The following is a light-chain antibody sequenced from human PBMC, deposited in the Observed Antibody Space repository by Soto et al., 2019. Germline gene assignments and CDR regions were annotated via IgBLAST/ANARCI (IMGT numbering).Light chain of an antibody. CDR3: QQLNSYPPT. CDR1: QGISSY. Sequence: DIQLTQSPSFLSASVGDRVTITCRASQGISSYLAWYQQKPGNAPKLLISAASTLRGGVPPRFSGSGSGTEFTLTISSLQPEDFATYYCQQLNSYPPTFGPGTKVDIK. J-gene: IGKJ3*01. V-gene: IGKV1-9*01. CDR2: AAS.